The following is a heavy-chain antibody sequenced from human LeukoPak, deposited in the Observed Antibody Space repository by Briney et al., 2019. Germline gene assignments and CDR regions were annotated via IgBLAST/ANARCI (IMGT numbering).Heavy chain of an antibody. CDR3: ARVTGVGDYYDSSGYIDY. CDR1: GYTFTSYY. Sequence: GASVKVSCKASGYTFTSYYMHWVRQAPGQGLEWMGIINPSGGSTSYAQKFQGRVTMTRDTSTSTVYMELSSLRAEDTAVYYCARVTGVGDYYDSSGYIDYWGQGTLVTVSS. V-gene: IGHV1-46*01. J-gene: IGHJ4*02. D-gene: IGHD3-22*01. CDR2: INPSGGST.